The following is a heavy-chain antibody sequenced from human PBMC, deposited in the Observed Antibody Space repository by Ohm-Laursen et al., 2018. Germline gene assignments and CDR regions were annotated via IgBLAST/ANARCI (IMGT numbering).Heavy chain of an antibody. V-gene: IGHV4-59*08. Sequence: GTLSLTCTVSGGSISSYYWSWVRQPPGKGLEWIGYIHNSGSTSYNPSLKSRVTMSVDTSKNQFSLKLNSVTAADTAVYYCARLTSGGYSSSWFGYYFDYWGPGTLVTVSS. CDR1: GGSISSYY. CDR2: IHNSGST. D-gene: IGHD6-13*01. J-gene: IGHJ4*02. CDR3: ARLTSGGYSSSWFGYYFDY.